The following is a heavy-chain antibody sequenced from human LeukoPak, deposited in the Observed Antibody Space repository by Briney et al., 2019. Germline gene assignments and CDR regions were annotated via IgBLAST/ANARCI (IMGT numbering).Heavy chain of an antibody. CDR1: GGSIGSYY. CDR3: ARCPDDYGDYWFDP. J-gene: IGHJ5*02. V-gene: IGHV4-59*01. Sequence: SETLSLTCTVSGGSIGSYYWSWIRQPPGKGLEWIGYIYYSGSTNYNPSLKSRVTVSVDTSKNQFSLKLSSVTAADTAVYYCARCPDDYGDYWFDPWGQGTLVTVSS. D-gene: IGHD4-17*01. CDR2: IYYSGST.